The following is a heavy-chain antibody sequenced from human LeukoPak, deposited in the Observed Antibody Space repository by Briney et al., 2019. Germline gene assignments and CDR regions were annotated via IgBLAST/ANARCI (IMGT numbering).Heavy chain of an antibody. CDR2: INAGNGNT. D-gene: IGHD5-12*01. Sequence: ASVTVSCTASGYTSTSYAMHWVRQAPGQRLEWMGWINAGNGNTKYSQKFQGRVTITRDTSASTANMELSSLRSEDTAVYSCARGVATNRYYFDYWGQGTLVTVSS. CDR1: GYTSTSYA. J-gene: IGHJ4*02. CDR3: ARGVATNRYYFDY. V-gene: IGHV1-3*01.